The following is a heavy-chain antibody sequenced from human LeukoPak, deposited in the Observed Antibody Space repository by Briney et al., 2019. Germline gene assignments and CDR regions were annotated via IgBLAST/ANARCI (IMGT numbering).Heavy chain of an antibody. D-gene: IGHD3-16*01. Sequence: GGSLRLSCAASGFTFSSYWMSWVRQAPGKGLEWVANIKQDGSEKYYVDSVKGRFTISRDNAKNLLYLQMNSLRAEDTAVYYCARDHPFGYFDYWGQGTLVTVSS. CDR1: GFTFSSYW. V-gene: IGHV3-7*03. J-gene: IGHJ4*02. CDR3: ARDHPFGYFDY. CDR2: IKQDGSEK.